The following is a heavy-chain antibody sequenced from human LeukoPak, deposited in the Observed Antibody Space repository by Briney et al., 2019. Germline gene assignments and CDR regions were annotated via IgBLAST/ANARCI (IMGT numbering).Heavy chain of an antibody. CDR1: GGSFSSYA. J-gene: IGHJ4*02. D-gene: IGHD6-19*01. Sequence: ASVKVSCKASGGSFSSYAISWVRQAPGQGLEWMGWMNPNSGNTGYAQKFQGRVTMTRNTSISTAYMELSSLRSEDTAVYYCAVHGVAGTGYWGQGTLVTVSS. V-gene: IGHV1-8*02. CDR3: AVHGVAGTGY. CDR2: MNPNSGNT.